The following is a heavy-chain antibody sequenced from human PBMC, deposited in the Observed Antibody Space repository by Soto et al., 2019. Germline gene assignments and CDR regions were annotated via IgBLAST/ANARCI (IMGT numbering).Heavy chain of an antibody. CDR3: AKEFLTMFSFDY. V-gene: IGHV3-23*01. D-gene: IGHD3-10*02. CDR1: GFTFSNYA. CDR2: ISGSGRNT. Sequence: EVQLLESGGGLVQPGGSLRLSCAASGFTFSNYAMSWVRQAPGEGLEWVSTISGSGRNTYYADSVKGRFIISRDSSKSTLYLEMNSLRAEDTAVFYCAKEFLTMFSFDYWGQGILVTVSS. J-gene: IGHJ4*02.